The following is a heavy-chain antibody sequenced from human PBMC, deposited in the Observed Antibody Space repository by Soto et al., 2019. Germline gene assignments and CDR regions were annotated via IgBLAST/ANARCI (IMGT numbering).Heavy chain of an antibody. CDR1: GGSISSGGYY. V-gene: IGHV4-31*03. CDR3: ASSLANYYDSSGAFDY. D-gene: IGHD3-22*01. Sequence: SETLSLTCTVSGGSISSGGYYWSWIRQHPGKGLEWIGYIYYSGSTYYNPSLKSRVTISVDTSKNQFSLKLSSVTAADTAVYYCASSLANYYDSSGAFDYWGQGTMVTVYS. J-gene: IGHJ4*02. CDR2: IYYSGST.